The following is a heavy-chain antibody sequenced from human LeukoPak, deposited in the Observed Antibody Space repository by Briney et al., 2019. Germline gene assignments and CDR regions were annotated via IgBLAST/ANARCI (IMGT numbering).Heavy chain of an antibody. CDR2: IIPIFGTA. D-gene: IGHD2-15*01. J-gene: IGHJ6*03. Sequence: ASVKVSCKASGGTFSSYAISWVRQAPGQGLEWMGGIIPIFGTANYAQKFQGRVTITADESTSTAYMELSSLRSEDTAVYYCAREPVLLRDYYYYMDVWGKGTTVTVSS. CDR1: GGTFSSYA. V-gene: IGHV1-69*01. CDR3: AREPVLLRDYYYYMDV.